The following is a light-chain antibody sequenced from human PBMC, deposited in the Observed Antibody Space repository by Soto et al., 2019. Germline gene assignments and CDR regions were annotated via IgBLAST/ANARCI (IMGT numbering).Light chain of an antibody. J-gene: IGKJ1*01. Sequence: EIVLTQSPGTLSLSPGERATLSCRASQSVSSSYLAWYQQKPGQAPRLLIYGASSRATGIPDRFSGSGSGTDFTLTISSLEPEHFAVYYCQQYGSSPWTFGQGTKVEIK. CDR1: QSVSSSY. CDR3: QQYGSSPWT. V-gene: IGKV3-20*01. CDR2: GAS.